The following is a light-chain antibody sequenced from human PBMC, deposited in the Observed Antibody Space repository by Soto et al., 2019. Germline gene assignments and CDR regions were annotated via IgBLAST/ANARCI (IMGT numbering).Light chain of an antibody. CDR1: QSISSY. J-gene: IGKJ1*01. CDR3: QQYSSYWT. Sequence: DIQRTQSPSSLAGSGGERGTITGRASQSISSYLNWYQQKPGKAPKLLIHDASILESGVHSTFRGTRPGTEFTLPISSLQPDAFAPHYCQQYSSYWTFGQGTKVDI. V-gene: IGKV1-5*01. CDR2: DAS.